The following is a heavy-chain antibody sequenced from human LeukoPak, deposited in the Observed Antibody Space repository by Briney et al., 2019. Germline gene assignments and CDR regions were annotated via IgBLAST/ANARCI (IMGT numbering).Heavy chain of an antibody. V-gene: IGHV4-34*01. CDR3: AREKLSSGWANDAFDI. J-gene: IGHJ3*02. D-gene: IGHD6-19*01. CDR2: INHSGST. CDR1: GGSFSGYY. Sequence: SETLSLTCAVYGGSFSGYYWSWIRQPPGKGLEWIGEINHSGSTNYNPSLKSRVTISVDTSKNQFSLKLSSVTAADTAVYYCAREKLSSGWANDAFDIWGQGTMVTVSS.